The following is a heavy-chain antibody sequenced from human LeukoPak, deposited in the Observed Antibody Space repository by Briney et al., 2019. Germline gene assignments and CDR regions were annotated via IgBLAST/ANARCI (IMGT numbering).Heavy chain of an antibody. J-gene: IGHJ6*02. V-gene: IGHV4-59*01. CDR2: IYYSGST. Sequence: SETLSVTCTVSGGSISSDYWSCIRQPPGKGLEWIGDIYYSGSTNYNPSLKSRVTISVDTSKNQFTLKLSSVTAADTAVYYCARGGVDTAMTDYYYYSGIDVWGQGTTVTVSS. D-gene: IGHD5-18*01. CDR1: GGSISSDY. CDR3: ARGGVDTAMTDYYYYSGIDV.